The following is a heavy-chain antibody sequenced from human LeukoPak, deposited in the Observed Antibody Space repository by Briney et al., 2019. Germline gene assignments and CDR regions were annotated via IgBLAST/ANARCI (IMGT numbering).Heavy chain of an antibody. V-gene: IGHV6-1*01. J-gene: IGHJ4*02. CDR3: ARLHCTSTTCSIDY. CDR2: TYYRSKWSN. Sequence: SQTLSLTFAISGDSVSSNSAAWSWIRQSPPRGLEWLGRTYYRSKWSNDYAVSVKSRITINPDTSKNQFSLQPNSVTPEDTAVYYCARLHCTSTTCSIDYWGQGTLVTVSS. CDR1: GDSVSSNSAA. D-gene: IGHD2-2*01.